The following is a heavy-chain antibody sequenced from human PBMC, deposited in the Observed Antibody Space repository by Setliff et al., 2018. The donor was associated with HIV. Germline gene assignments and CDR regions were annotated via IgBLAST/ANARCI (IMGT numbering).Heavy chain of an antibody. CDR3: ARGVRDYFDYTWSTYRLGYYMDV. D-gene: IGHD3-9*01. CDR1: GYTFTGNY. CDR2: INPNSGGT. V-gene: IGHV1-2*02. Sequence: GASVKVSCKASGYTFTGNYIHWVRQAPGQGLEWMGWINPNSGGTNYAQNFQGRVTVTRDTSINTAYVELNSLKSDDTAVFYCARGVRDYFDYTWSTYRLGYYMDVWGKGTPVTVSS. J-gene: IGHJ6*03.